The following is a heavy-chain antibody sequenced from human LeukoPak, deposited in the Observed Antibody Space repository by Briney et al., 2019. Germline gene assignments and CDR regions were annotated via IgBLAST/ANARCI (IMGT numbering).Heavy chain of an antibody. CDR3: ARDPRGCSGGSCYSI. CDR2: VYYSGST. CDR1: GGSISSYY. D-gene: IGHD2-15*01. J-gene: IGHJ4*02. Sequence: PSDTLSLTCTFSGGSISSYYWRWMRQPPGKGLEGIGDVYYSGSTNYNPSLKSRVTISVDTSKNQFSLKLSSVTAADTAVYYCARDPRGCSGGSCYSIWGQGTLVTVSS. V-gene: IGHV4-59*01.